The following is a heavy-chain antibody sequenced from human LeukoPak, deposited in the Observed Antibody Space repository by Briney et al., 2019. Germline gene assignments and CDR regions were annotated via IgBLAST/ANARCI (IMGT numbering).Heavy chain of an antibody. J-gene: IGHJ4*02. CDR1: GFTFSSYA. V-gene: IGHV3-23*01. Sequence: PGGSLRLSCAASGFTFSSYAMSWVRQAPGKGLEWVSTISGSGGSTYYADSVKGRFTISRDNSKNTLYLQMNSLRAEDTAVYYCAKEPYDILTGYYRAYYFDYWGQGTLVTVSS. D-gene: IGHD3-9*01. CDR2: ISGSGGST. CDR3: AKEPYDILTGYYRAYYFDY.